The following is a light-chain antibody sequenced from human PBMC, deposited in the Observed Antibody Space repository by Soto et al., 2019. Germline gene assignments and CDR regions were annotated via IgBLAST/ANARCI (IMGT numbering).Light chain of an antibody. J-gene: IGKJ1*01. V-gene: IGKV1-6*01. CDR3: LEDCSAARK. CDR2: AAS. Sequence: GGRIIKITCRASQGIGRDLGWYQHKPGKAPNLLIYAASTLQSGVSSRFSCSRSGTDFTLTLRTLHPEDLAAHFCLEDCSAARKCGQGTKVDIK. CDR1: QGIGRD.